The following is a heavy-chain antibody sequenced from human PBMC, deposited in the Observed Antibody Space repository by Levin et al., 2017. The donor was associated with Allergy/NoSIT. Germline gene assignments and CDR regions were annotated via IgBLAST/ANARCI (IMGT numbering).Heavy chain of an antibody. Sequence: PGGSLRLSCAASGFSFNDFAMHWVRQASGKGLEWVGHIRSKANGYATAYAASVKGRFTISRDDSKNTAYLQMNSMKTEDTAVYYCTHHYDILTVGGFGPWGQGTVVTVAS. V-gene: IGHV3-73*01. D-gene: IGHD3-9*01. CDR3: THHYDILTVGGFGP. J-gene: IGHJ5*02. CDR1: GFSFNDFA. CDR2: IRSKANGYAT.